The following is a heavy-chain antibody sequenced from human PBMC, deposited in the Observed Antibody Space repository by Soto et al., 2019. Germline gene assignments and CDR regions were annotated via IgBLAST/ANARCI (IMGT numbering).Heavy chain of an antibody. CDR3: AKDDGDGDTAMDY. CDR2: ISYDGSNK. CDR1: GFTFSSYG. J-gene: IGHJ4*02. V-gene: IGHV3-30*18. Sequence: LRLSCAASGFTFSSYGMHWVRQAPGKGLEWVAVISYDGSNKYYADSVKGRFTISRDNSKNTLYLQMNSLRAEDTAVYYCAKDDGDGDTAMDYWGQGTLVTVSS. D-gene: IGHD5-18*01.